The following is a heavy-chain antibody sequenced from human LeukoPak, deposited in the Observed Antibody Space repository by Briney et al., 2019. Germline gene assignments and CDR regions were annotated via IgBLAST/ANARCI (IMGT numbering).Heavy chain of an antibody. D-gene: IGHD3-22*01. J-gene: IGHJ3*02. CDR3: AREGGSGYYYDAFDI. CDR2: IYYSGST. Sequence: SETLSLTCTVSSVSISSYNWSWIRQPPGKGLEWIGYIYYSGSTNYNPSLKSRVTISVDTSKNQFSLKLSSVTAADTAVYYCAREGGSGYYYDAFDIWGQGTMVTVSS. V-gene: IGHV4-59*01. CDR1: SVSISSYN.